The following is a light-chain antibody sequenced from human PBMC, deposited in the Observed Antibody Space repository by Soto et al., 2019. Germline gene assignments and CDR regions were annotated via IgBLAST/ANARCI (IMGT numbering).Light chain of an antibody. V-gene: IGLV3-1*01. CDR2: QDT. CDR3: QVWDSSTLYV. Sequence: SYELTQPPSVSVSTGQTASITCSGERLGDKYTCWYQQRPGQSPMLVIYQDTKRPSGIPERFSGSNSGNTATLTITGTQAVDEADYYCQVWDSSTLYVFGTGTKLTVL. CDR1: RLGDKY. J-gene: IGLJ1*01.